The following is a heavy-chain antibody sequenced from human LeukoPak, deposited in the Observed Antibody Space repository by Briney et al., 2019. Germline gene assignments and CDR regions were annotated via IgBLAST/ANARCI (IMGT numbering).Heavy chain of an antibody. J-gene: IGHJ3*01. CDR3: ARAQTLFWEFDGFDF. D-gene: IGHD3-3*01. V-gene: IGHV3-69-1*01. Sequence: GGSLRLSCAASGFTFSSHSINWVRQAPGKGLEWIATMTVTNKIHYADSVKGRFTISRDNAENSVYLQMNSLRDEDTAVYSCARAQTLFWEFDGFDFWGRGTKVTVSS. CDR2: MTVTNKI. CDR1: GFTFSSHS.